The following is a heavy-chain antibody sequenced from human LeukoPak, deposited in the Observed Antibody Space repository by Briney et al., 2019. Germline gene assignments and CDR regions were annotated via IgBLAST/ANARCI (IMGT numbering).Heavy chain of an antibody. CDR3: AKDRGTLVRGVTDFDY. CDR1: GFSVSTNY. J-gene: IGHJ4*02. V-gene: IGHV3-66*01. CDR2: IYGGDGT. D-gene: IGHD3-10*01. Sequence: PGGSLRLSCSASGFSVSTNYISWVPDAPGKGLVGGSMIYGGDGTYDTASEKGRFTISGDNSKNTVDLQMNSLRAEETAVYYCAKDRGTLVRGVTDFDYCGQGHLVLVSS.